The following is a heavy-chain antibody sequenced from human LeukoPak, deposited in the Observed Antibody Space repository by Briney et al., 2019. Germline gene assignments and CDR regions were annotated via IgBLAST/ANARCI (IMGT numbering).Heavy chain of an antibody. CDR2: INPNSGGT. Sequence: GASVKVSCKASGYIFTDYYMHWVRQAPGQELGWMGWINPNSGGTNYAQKFQGRVTMTRDTSISTAYMELSRLRSDDTAVYYCARDPTRGYDFWSGYYEGGDYWGQGTLVTVSS. D-gene: IGHD3-3*01. CDR1: GYIFTDYY. CDR3: ARDPTRGYDFWSGYYEGGDY. J-gene: IGHJ4*02. V-gene: IGHV1-2*02.